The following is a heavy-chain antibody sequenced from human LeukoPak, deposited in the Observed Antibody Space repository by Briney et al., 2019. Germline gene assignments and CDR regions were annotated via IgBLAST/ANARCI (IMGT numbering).Heavy chain of an antibody. CDR1: GVTFSSYS. D-gene: IGHD3-22*01. J-gene: IGHJ4*02. V-gene: IGHV3-21*01. CDR3: ARPGGDYYYDSSSLQPPPQNY. CDR2: ISSSSSYI. Sequence: GGSLRLSCAASGVTFSSYSMNWVRQAPGKGLEWVASISSSSSYIYYADSVKARFTISRDNAKNSLYLQMNCLRAEDTAVYYCARPGGDYYYDSSSLQPPPQNYWGQGSLVTVSS.